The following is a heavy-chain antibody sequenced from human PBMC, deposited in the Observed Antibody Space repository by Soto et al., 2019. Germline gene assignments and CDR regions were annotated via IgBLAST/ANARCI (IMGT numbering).Heavy chain of an antibody. V-gene: IGHV2-5*02. Sequence: QITLKESGPTLVKPTQTLTLTCTFSGFSLSTSGVGVGWIRQPPGKALEWLALIYWDDDKRYSPSLKSRLTITKDTSKNQVVLTMTNMDPVDTATYYCAHRGYYGSGSYPTLDYWGHGTLVTVSS. J-gene: IGHJ4*01. CDR1: GFSLSTSGVG. CDR2: IYWDDDK. CDR3: AHRGYYGSGSYPTLDY. D-gene: IGHD3-10*01.